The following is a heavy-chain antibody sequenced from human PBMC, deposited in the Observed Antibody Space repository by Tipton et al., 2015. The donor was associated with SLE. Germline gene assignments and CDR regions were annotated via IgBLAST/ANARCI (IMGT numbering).Heavy chain of an antibody. CDR2: ISGSGATT. CDR1: GFTFSNYA. V-gene: IGHV3-23*01. CDR3: ANSFFFDHTGENPYYYYYGLDV. D-gene: IGHD2-8*02. J-gene: IGHJ6*02. Sequence: SLRLSCAVSGFTFSNYAMSWVRQVPGKGLLWVSTISGSGATTYYADSVKGRFTVSRDNSKNTLYLQMNSLGAEDSALYYCANSFFFDHTGENPYYYYYGLDVWGQGTTVTVSS.